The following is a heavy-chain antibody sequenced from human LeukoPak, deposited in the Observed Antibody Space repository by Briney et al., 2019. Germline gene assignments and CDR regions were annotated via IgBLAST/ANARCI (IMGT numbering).Heavy chain of an antibody. CDR3: ARAYCGGDCYSDAFDI. J-gene: IGHJ3*02. CDR1: GYRFPSYW. V-gene: IGHV5-51*01. Sequence: GESLKISCKGSGYRFPSYWIGWVRQMPGKGLEWMGIIYPGDSDTRYSPSFQGQVTISADKSISTAYLQWSSLKASDTAMYYCARAYCGGDCYSDAFDIWSQGTMVTVSS. CDR2: IYPGDSDT. D-gene: IGHD2-21*02.